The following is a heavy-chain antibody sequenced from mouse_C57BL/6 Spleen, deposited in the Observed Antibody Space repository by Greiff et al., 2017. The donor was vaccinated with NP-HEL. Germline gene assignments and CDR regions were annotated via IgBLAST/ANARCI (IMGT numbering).Heavy chain of an antibody. J-gene: IGHJ4*01. D-gene: IGHD1-1*01. V-gene: IGHV5-17*01. CDR1: GFTFSDYG. CDR2: ISSGSSTI. Sequence: EVKLVESGGGLVKPGGSLKLSCAASGFTFSDYGMHWVRQAPEKGLEWVAYISSGSSTIYYADTVKGRFTISRDNAKNTLFLQMTSLRSEDTAMYYCARVLITTVVATRAMDYWGQGTSVTVSS. CDR3: ARVLITTVVATRAMDY.